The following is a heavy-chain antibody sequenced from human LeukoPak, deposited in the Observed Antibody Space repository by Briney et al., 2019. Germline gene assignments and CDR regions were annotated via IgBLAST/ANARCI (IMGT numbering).Heavy chain of an antibody. Sequence: SETLSLTCTVSGGSISSYYWGWIRQPAGKGLEWIGRIYTSGSTNYNPSLKSRVTMSVDTSKNQFSLKLSSVTAADTAVYYCARDGYYYDSSGYGLDYWGQGTLVTVSS. CDR1: GGSISSYY. CDR3: ARDGYYYDSSGYGLDY. D-gene: IGHD3-22*01. CDR2: IYTSGST. V-gene: IGHV4-4*07. J-gene: IGHJ4*02.